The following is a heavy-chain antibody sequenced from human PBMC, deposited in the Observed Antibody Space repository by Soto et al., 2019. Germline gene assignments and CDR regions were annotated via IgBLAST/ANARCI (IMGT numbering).Heavy chain of an antibody. CDR2: ISGSGGST. CDR1: GFTFSSYA. V-gene: IGHV3-23*01. D-gene: IGHD6-19*01. Sequence: GGSLRLSCAASGFTFSSYAMSWVRQAPGKGLEWVSAISGSGGSTYYADSVKGRFTTSRDNSKNTLYLQMNSLRAEDTAVYYCAKVPYSSGWYAYYYYGMDVWGQGTTVTVSS. CDR3: AKVPYSSGWYAYYYYGMDV. J-gene: IGHJ6*02.